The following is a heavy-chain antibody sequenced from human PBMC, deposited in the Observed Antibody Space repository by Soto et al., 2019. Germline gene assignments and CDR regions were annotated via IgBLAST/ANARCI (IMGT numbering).Heavy chain of an antibody. CDR1: GFTFSTYT. CDR3: ARDLGVAPPHWFDP. Sequence: LRLSCEASGFTFSTYTMNWVRQAPGKGLEWVSSISSSSSYIYYSDSLKGRFTISRDNAKNSLYLQMNSLRAEDTAVYFCARDLGVAPPHWFDPWGQGTLVTVSS. V-gene: IGHV3-21*01. CDR2: ISSSSSYI. J-gene: IGHJ5*02. D-gene: IGHD2-15*01.